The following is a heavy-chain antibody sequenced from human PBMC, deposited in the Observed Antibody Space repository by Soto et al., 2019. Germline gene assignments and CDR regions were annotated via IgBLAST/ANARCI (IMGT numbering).Heavy chain of an antibody. J-gene: IGHJ5*02. CDR3: ARDFGYSYGTWFDP. V-gene: IGHV4-61*01. CDR1: GGSVSSGSYY. Sequence: PSETLSLTCTVSGGSVSSGSYYWSWIRQPPGKGLEWIGYIYYSGSTNYNPSLKSRVTISVDTSKNQFSLKLSSVTAADTAVYYCARDFGYSYGTWFDPWGQGTLVTVSS. D-gene: IGHD5-18*01. CDR2: IYYSGST.